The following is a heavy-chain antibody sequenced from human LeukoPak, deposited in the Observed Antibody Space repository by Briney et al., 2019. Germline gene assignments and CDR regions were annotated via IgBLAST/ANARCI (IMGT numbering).Heavy chain of an antibody. CDR2: ISCDGSNK. V-gene: IGHV3-30*18. J-gene: IGHJ3*02. Sequence: GGSLRLSCAASGFTLSNYGMHWVRQAPGKGLEWVAGISCDGSNKYYADSVKGRFTISRDNSKKTLYLQMNSLRAEDTAGYYSAKHHTLTLADAAFDIWGQGTMVTVSS. D-gene: IGHD4-17*01. CDR3: AKHHTLTLADAAFDI. CDR1: GFTLSNYG.